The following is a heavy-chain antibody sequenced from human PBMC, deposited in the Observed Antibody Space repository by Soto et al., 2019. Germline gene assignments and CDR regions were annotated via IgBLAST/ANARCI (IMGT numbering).Heavy chain of an antibody. D-gene: IGHD2-8*01. J-gene: IGHJ5*02. CDR1: GYTFTGYY. CDR2: INANSGGT. V-gene: IGHV1-2*04. CDR3: AIGKLGYCTNGVCHNWFDP. Sequence: ASVKVSCKASGYTFTGYYMHWVRQAPVQGLGRVGWINANSGGTNYAQKFQGWVTMTRDTSISTADMELSSLRYEDTVVYYCAIGKLGYCTNGVCHNWFDPWGQGTLVTVSS.